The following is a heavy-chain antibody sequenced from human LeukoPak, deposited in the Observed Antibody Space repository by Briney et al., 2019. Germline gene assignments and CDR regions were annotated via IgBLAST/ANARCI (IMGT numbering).Heavy chain of an antibody. Sequence: KSGGSLRLSCAASGFTFSSYAMSWVRQPPGKGLEWVGYIYYSGGNHYNPSLKSRVTISVDTSKHQYSLKLSSVTAADTAVYYCARHASDFYYDFWSGLGQGFDPWGQGTLVTVSS. D-gene: IGHD3-3*01. J-gene: IGHJ5*02. CDR3: ARHASDFYYDFWSGLGQGFDP. CDR1: GFTFSSYA. V-gene: IGHV4-59*08. CDR2: IYYSGGN.